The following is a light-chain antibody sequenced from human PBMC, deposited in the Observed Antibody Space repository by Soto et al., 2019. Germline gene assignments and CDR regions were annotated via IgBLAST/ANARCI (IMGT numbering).Light chain of an antibody. CDR2: GAS. Sequence: EILMTQSPSTLSVSPGERATLSCRASQSVSRNLAWYQQKPGQAPRLLIYGASTRATGIPARFSGSGSGTDSSLTISSLQAEDFATYYCQQSFSIPRTFGQGTKVDIK. CDR3: QQSFSIPRT. V-gene: IGKV3-15*01. J-gene: IGKJ2*02. CDR1: QSVSRN.